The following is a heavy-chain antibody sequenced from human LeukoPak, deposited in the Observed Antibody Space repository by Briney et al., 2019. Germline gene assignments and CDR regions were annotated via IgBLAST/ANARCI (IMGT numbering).Heavy chain of an antibody. V-gene: IGHV3-30*04. D-gene: IGHD5-12*01. Sequence: PGGSLRLSCAASGFTFSSCAMHWVRQAPGKGLEWVAVISYDGSNKYYADSVKGRFTISRDNSKNTLYLQMKSLRAEDTAVYYCAKGGGYEAQYYYYYLDVWGKGTTVTISS. CDR3: AKGGGYEAQYYYYYLDV. CDR2: ISYDGSNK. CDR1: GFTFSSCA. J-gene: IGHJ6*03.